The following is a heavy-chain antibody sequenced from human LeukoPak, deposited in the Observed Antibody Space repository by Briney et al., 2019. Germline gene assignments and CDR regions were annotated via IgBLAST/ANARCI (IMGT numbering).Heavy chain of an antibody. Sequence: PGGSLRLSCAASGFTFSSYGMHWVRQAPGKGLEWVAFIRYDGSNKYYADSVKGRFTISRDNSKNTLYLQMNSLRAEDTAVYYCAKDGSVVVPAAIPFDYWGQGTPVTVSS. V-gene: IGHV3-30*02. CDR2: IRYDGSNK. CDR3: AKDGSVVVPAAIPFDY. J-gene: IGHJ4*02. D-gene: IGHD2-2*01. CDR1: GFTFSSYG.